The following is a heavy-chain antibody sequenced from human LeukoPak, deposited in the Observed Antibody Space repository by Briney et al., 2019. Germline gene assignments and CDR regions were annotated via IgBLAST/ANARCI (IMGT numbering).Heavy chain of an antibody. D-gene: IGHD3-10*01. Sequence: SETLSLTCTVSGGSISSGSFYWSWIRQPAGKGLEWIGRIYNSGHTRYNPSLKSRVTPSVDTSKNQFSLRLTSVTAADTAVYYCAREYVTMVRDVIIMNSYYYYMDVWGKGTTVTISS. J-gene: IGHJ6*03. CDR3: AREYVTMVRDVIIMNSYYYYMDV. CDR2: IYNSGHT. V-gene: IGHV4-61*02. CDR1: GGSISSGSFY.